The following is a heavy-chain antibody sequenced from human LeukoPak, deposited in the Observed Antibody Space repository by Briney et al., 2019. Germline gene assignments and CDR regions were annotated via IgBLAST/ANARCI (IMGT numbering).Heavy chain of an antibody. Sequence: PSETLSLTCTVSGGSISSYYWSWIRQPPGKGLEWIGYIYYSGSTNYKPSLKSRVTISVDTSKNQISLKLTSVTAADTAVYYCARDNGGGDGYNLSFDYWGQGTLVTVSS. J-gene: IGHJ4*02. D-gene: IGHD5-24*01. CDR1: GGSISSYY. CDR2: IYYSGST. CDR3: ARDNGGGDGYNLSFDY. V-gene: IGHV4-59*01.